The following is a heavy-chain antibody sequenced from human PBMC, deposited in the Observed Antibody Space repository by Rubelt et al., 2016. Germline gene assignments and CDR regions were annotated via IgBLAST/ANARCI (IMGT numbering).Heavy chain of an antibody. Sequence: GESLRLSCAASGFPFSTYAMSWVRQAPGKGLEWVSGISGSGGDTFYADSVKGRFTISRDNSKNTLYLQVNSLRAEDTALYYCARDLGTTNYYFDYWGQGTLVTVSS. D-gene: IGHD1/OR15-1a*01. CDR3: ARDLGTTNYYFDY. CDR2: ISGSGGDT. V-gene: IGHV3-23*01. J-gene: IGHJ4*02. CDR1: GFPFSTYA.